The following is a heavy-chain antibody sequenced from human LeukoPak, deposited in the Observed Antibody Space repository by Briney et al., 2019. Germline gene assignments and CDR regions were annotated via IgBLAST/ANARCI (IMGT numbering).Heavy chain of an antibody. CDR3: ARDLHGDYWGNWFDP. V-gene: IGHV4-4*07. Sequence: SETLSLTCTVSGGSITTFFWSWIRQPAGKGLEWIGRIYTSGTTNYNPSLKSRVTMSVDTSKNQFSLNLTSVTVADTAVYYCARDLHGDYWGNWFDPWGQGTLVSVSS. CDR2: IYTSGTT. CDR1: GGSITTFF. J-gene: IGHJ5*02. D-gene: IGHD4-17*01.